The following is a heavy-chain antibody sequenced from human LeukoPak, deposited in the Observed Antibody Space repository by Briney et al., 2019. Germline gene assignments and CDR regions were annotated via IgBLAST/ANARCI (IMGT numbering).Heavy chain of an antibody. CDR1: GYTFTSYY. J-gene: IGHJ4*02. D-gene: IGHD5-12*01. Sequence: GASVKVSCKASGYTFTSYYLHWVRQAPGQGLEWMGIINPSGGSTTYAQKFQGRVTMTRDTSISTAYMELSRLRSDDTAVYYCARTRDKDIVATIWGQGTLVTVSS. CDR3: ARTRDKDIVATI. V-gene: IGHV1-46*01. CDR2: INPSGGST.